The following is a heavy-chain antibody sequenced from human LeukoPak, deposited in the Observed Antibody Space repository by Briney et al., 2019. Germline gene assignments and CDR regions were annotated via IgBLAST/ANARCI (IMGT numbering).Heavy chain of an antibody. CDR3: ASFLWFGELDFDY. D-gene: IGHD3-10*01. V-gene: IGHV3-30*03. CDR1: GFTFNNYG. CDR2: ISYDGVNK. J-gene: IGHJ4*02. Sequence: GGSLRLSCAASGFTFNNYGMHWVRQAPGKGLEWVAVISYDGVNKYYADSVKGRFTISRDNSKNTLYLQMNSLRAEDTAVYYCASFLWFGELDFDYWGQGALVTVSS.